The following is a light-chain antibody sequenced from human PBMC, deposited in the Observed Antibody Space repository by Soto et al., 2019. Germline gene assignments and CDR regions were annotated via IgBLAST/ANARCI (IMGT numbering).Light chain of an antibody. CDR1: QSVSSD. V-gene: IGKV3-15*01. Sequence: EVLMTQSPATLSVSPGERATLSCRASQSVSSDLAWYQLKPGQAPRLLIYGTSTRATGIPARFSGSGSGTEFTLTISSLQSEDFAVYYCQQYNNWPWTFGQGTKVEIK. CDR2: GTS. J-gene: IGKJ1*01. CDR3: QQYNNWPWT.